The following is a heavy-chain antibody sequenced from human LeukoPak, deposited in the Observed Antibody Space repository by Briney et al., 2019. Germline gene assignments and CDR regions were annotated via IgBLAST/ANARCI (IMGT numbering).Heavy chain of an antibody. CDR2: IYYSGST. D-gene: IGHD2-15*01. J-gene: IGHJ6*03. V-gene: IGHV4-59*01. CDR1: GGSISSYY. Sequence: SETLSLTCTVSGGSISSYYWSWIRQPPGKGLEWIGYIYYSGSTNYNPSLKSRVTISVDTSKNQFSLKLSSVTAADTAVYYCASELGYCSGGSCYPDYYYYMDVWGKGTTVTISS. CDR3: ASELGYCSGGSCYPDYYYYMDV.